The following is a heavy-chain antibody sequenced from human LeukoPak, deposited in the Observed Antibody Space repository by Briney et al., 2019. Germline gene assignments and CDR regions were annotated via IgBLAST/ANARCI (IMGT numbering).Heavy chain of an antibody. CDR3: AKGLGHSRSVDY. J-gene: IGHJ4*02. CDR2: ITPSSGGT. Sequence: ASVKVSCKASGYTLTDYYIHWVRQAPGQGLEWMGWITPSSGGTIYAQKFQGKVTMTRDMSISTAYMELSRLRSDDTAVYYCAKGLGHSRSVDYWGQGTLVTVAS. V-gene: IGHV1-2*02. D-gene: IGHD6-13*01. CDR1: GYTLTDYY.